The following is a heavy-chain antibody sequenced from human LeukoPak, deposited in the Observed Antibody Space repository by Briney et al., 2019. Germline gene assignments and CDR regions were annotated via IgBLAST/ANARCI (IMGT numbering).Heavy chain of an antibody. D-gene: IGHD1-26*01. J-gene: IGHJ4*02. CDR2: IYPTDSDT. Sequence: GESLKISCKGSGYSFTTYWIAWVRQMPGKGLEWMGIIYPTDSDTRYSPSFLGQVTISADKSINTAYLQWSSLKASDTAMYYCARSWVAHRGSDFWGQGTLVTVSS. CDR1: GYSFTTYW. CDR3: ARSWVAHRGSDF. V-gene: IGHV5-51*01.